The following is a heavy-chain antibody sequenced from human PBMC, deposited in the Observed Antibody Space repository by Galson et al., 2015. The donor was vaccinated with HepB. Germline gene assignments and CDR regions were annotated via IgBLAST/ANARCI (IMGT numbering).Heavy chain of an antibody. Sequence: SLRLSCAASGFSFTSYAMTWVRQAPGKGLEWVSSITSSGGNSYYTDSVKGRFTVARDNSKNTLLLQLTSLRAEDTAMYFCAKDCIMVANIPYHFHYWGQGTLVTVSS. V-gene: IGHV3-23*01. CDR2: ITSSGGNS. CDR1: GFSFTSYA. CDR3: AKDCIMVANIPYHFHY. J-gene: IGHJ4*02. D-gene: IGHD2-15*01.